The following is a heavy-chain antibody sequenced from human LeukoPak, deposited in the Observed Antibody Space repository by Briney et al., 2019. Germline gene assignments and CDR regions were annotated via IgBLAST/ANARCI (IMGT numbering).Heavy chain of an antibody. CDR3: AGFGELLNPPYGMDV. CDR2: IDPSDSYT. Sequence: GESLRISCKGSGYSFTSYWISWVRQMPGKGLEWMGRIDPSDSYTNYSPSFQGHVTISADKSISTPYLQWSSLKASDTAMYYCAGFGELLNPPYGMDVWGQGTTVTVSS. CDR1: GYSFTSYW. J-gene: IGHJ6*02. V-gene: IGHV5-10-1*01. D-gene: IGHD3-10*01.